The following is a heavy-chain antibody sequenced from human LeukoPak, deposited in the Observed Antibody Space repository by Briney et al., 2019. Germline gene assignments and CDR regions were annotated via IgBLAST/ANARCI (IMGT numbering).Heavy chain of an antibody. V-gene: IGHV3-30*01. CDR3: ARPMVRGVIDAFDI. D-gene: IGHD3-10*01. CDR2: ISYDGSNK. J-gene: IGHJ3*02. CDR1: GFTFSSYW. Sequence: GGSLRLSCAASGFTFSSYWMGWVRQAPGKGLEWVAVISYDGSNKYYADSVKGRFTISRDNSKNTLYLQMNSLRAEDTAVYYCARPMVRGVIDAFDIWGQGTMVTVSS.